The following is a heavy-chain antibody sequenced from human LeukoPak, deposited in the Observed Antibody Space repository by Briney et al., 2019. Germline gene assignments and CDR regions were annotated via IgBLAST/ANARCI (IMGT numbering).Heavy chain of an antibody. V-gene: IGHV1-46*01. J-gene: IGHJ3*02. CDR3: ARWSGSLLGAHDAFDI. CDR1: GYTFTSYY. CDR2: INPSGGST. D-gene: IGHD1-26*01. Sequence: ASVKVSCKASGYTFTSYYTHWVRQAPGRGLEWMGIINPSGGSTSYAQKFQGRVTMTRDTSTSTAYMELRSLRSDDTAVYYCARWSGSLLGAHDAFDIWGQGTMVTVSS.